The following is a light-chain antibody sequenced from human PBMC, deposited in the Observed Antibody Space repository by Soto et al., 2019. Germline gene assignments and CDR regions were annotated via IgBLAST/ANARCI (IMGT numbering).Light chain of an antibody. CDR2: EAS. J-gene: IGKJ1*01. CDR3: QQYNVYSWT. V-gene: IGKV1-5*03. Sequence: IQMTQSPSTLSASVGDRVTITCRASQNINSWLAWYQQKPGKAPKLLIYEASSLEKGVPARFGGSGSGTEFTLTISSLQPDDFATYYCQQYNVYSWTFGQGTKVDIK. CDR1: QNINSW.